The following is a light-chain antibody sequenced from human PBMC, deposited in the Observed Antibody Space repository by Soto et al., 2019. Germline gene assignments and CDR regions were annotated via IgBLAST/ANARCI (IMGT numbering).Light chain of an antibody. CDR2: GPS. Sequence: EIVLTQSPGTLSLSPGDRATLYCRASQSVGSSYLAWYQQKPGQAPRLVIYGPSTRATGIPDRFSGSGSGTDFTLTISILDPEDVAVYYCQQDVSSRYTFGQGTKLEIK. J-gene: IGKJ2*01. CDR3: QQDVSSRYT. CDR1: QSVGSSY. V-gene: IGKV3-20*01.